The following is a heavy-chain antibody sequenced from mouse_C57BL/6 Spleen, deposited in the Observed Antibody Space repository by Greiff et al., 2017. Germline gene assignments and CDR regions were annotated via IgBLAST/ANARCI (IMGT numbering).Heavy chain of an antibody. CDR2: IHPNSGST. CDR3: ARAYDYDDY. D-gene: IGHD2-4*01. CDR1: GYTFTSYW. J-gene: IGHJ2*01. V-gene: IGHV1-64*01. Sequence: QVQLQQPGAELVKPGASVKLSCKASGYTFTSYWMHWVKQRPGQGLEWIGMIHPNSGSTNYNEKFKSKATLTVDKSSSTAYMQISSLTSEDSAVYYCARAYDYDDYWGQGTTLTVSS.